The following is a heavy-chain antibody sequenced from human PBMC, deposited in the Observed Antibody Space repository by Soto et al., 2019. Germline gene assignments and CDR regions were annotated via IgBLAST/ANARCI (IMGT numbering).Heavy chain of an antibody. Sequence: QVQLVESGGGVVQPGRSLRLSCAASGFTFSSYAIHWVRQAPGKGLEWVAVISYDGSNEYYADSVKGRFTISRDNSKNTLYLQMNSLRGEDTAVYYCARARGYSGYDSLDYWGQGTLVTVSS. CDR1: GFTFSSYA. CDR3: ARARGYSGYDSLDY. V-gene: IGHV3-30-3*01. J-gene: IGHJ4*02. CDR2: ISYDGSNE. D-gene: IGHD5-12*01.